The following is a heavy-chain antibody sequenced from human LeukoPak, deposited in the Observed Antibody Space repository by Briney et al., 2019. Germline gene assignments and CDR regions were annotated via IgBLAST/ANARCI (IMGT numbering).Heavy chain of an antibody. V-gene: IGHV3-23*01. D-gene: IGHD3-22*01. CDR2: ISGSGGST. J-gene: IGHJ4*02. CDR1: GFTFSSYA. CDR3: ARGGYDSSGYYQYCFDY. Sequence: GGSLRLSCAASGFTFSSYAMDWVRQAPGKGLEWVSAISGSGGSTYYADSVKGRFTISRDNSKNTLYLQMSSLRAEDTAVYYCARGGYDSSGYYQYCFDYWGQGTLVTVSS.